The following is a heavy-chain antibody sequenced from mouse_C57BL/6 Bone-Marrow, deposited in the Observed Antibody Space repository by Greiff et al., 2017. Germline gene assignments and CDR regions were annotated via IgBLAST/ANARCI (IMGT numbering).Heavy chain of an antibody. CDR3: ARTGWLSIAY. J-gene: IGHJ3*01. D-gene: IGHD2-3*01. Sequence: QVQLQQPGAELVRPGTSVKLSCKASGYTFTSYWMHWVKQRPGQGLEWIGVIDPSDSYTNYNQKFKGKATLTVDTSSSTAYMQLSSLTSEDSAVYYCARTGWLSIAYWGQGTLVTVSA. CDR1: GYTFTSYW. CDR2: IDPSDSYT. V-gene: IGHV1-59*01.